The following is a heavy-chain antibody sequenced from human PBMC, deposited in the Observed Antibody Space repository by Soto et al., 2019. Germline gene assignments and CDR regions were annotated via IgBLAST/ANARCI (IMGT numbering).Heavy chain of an antibody. V-gene: IGHV3-11*01. Sequence: QVQLVESGGGLVKPGGSLRLSCAASGFTFTDCYVSWIRQAPGKGLEWVSYISSSGSTIYYADSVKGRFTISRDNAKNSLYLQMNSLRAEDTSVYYCARSHLYYHSSGYPDYWGQGTLVTVSS. D-gene: IGHD3-22*01. CDR1: GFTFTDCY. CDR2: ISSSGSTI. J-gene: IGHJ4*02. CDR3: ARSHLYYHSSGYPDY.